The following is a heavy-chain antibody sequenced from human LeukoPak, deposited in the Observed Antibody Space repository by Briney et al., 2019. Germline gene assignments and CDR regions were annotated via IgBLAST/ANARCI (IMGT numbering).Heavy chain of an antibody. CDR1: GFSVSSKY. D-gene: IGHD2-2*01. J-gene: IGHJ3*02. CDR3: ARGQLPGYFDI. CDR2: IYSGGRT. V-gene: IGHV3-53*03. Sequence: GGSLRLSCAAYGFSVSSKYMSWVRQAPGKGLEWVSVIYSGGRTYYADSVKGRFTISRDNFKNTLYLQMNSLRSEDTTVYYCARGQLPGYFDICCQGTMVTVTS.